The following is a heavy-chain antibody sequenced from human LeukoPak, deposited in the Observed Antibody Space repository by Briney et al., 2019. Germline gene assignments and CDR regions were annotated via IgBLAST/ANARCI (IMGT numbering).Heavy chain of an antibody. V-gene: IGHV3-30*19. CDR1: GFTFSSYG. D-gene: IGHD6-19*01. CDR3: ARDRQWLVRMDY. CDR2: ISYDGSNK. Sequence: GGSLRLSCAASGFTFSSYGMHWVRQAPGKGLEWVAVISYDGSNKYYADSVKGRFTISRDNSKNTLYLQMNSLRAEDTAVYYCARDRQWLVRMDYWGQGTLVTVSS. J-gene: IGHJ4*02.